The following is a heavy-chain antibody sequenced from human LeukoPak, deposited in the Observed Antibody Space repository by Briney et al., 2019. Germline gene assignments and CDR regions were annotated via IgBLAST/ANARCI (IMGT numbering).Heavy chain of an antibody. CDR3: ARGGYYYGSGSLPFDY. V-gene: IGHV4-59*01. J-gene: IGHJ4*02. CDR2: IYYSGST. CDR1: GGSISSYY. D-gene: IGHD3-10*01. Sequence: SETLSLTCTVSGGSISSYYWSWIRQPPGKGLEWIGYIYYSGSTNYNPSLKSRVTISVDTSKNRFSLKLSSVTAADTAVYYCARGGYYYGSGSLPFDYWGQGTLVTVSS.